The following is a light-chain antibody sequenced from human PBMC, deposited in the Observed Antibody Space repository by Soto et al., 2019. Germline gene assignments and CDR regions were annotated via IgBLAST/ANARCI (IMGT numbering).Light chain of an antibody. CDR1: QSISTY. V-gene: IGKV1-39*01. CDR2: DAS. J-gene: IGKJ4*01. CDR3: QQRYSTPPVT. Sequence: DIQMTQSPSSLSASVGDRVTITCRASQSISTYLNWYQQKPGKAPKLLIYDASSLHSGVPSRFSGSGSGTDFTLTISSLQPEDFATYYCQQRYSTPPVTFGGGTKVEIK.